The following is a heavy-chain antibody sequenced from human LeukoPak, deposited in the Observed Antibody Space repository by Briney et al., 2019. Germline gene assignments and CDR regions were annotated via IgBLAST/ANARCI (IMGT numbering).Heavy chain of an antibody. D-gene: IGHD3-16*01. CDR1: GGXISSYY. V-gene: IGHV4-59*01. Sequence: SETLSLTCTVSGGXISSYYCSWIRQPPGKGLEWIGHIFYSGSTNYNPSLKSRVTVSVDTSKNQFSLELSSVTAADTAVYYCARAGGTKKELDYWGQGTLVTVSS. CDR2: IFYSGST. CDR3: ARAGGTKKELDY. J-gene: IGHJ4*02.